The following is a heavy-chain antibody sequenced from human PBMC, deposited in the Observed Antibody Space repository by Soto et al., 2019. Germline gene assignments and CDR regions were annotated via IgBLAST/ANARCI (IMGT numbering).Heavy chain of an antibody. Sequence: SETLSLTCTVSGDSLRGYYWTWIRQPPGKGLEWIGYIYYSGSTNYNPSLKSRVTISVDTSKNQFSLQLNSVTPEDTAVYYCGSEKGVIGGNPAYYYYGMDVWGQGTTVTVSS. V-gene: IGHV4-59*12. D-gene: IGHD3-16*02. CDR2: IYYSGST. CDR1: GDSLRGYY. CDR3: GSEKGVIGGNPAYYYYGMDV. J-gene: IGHJ6*02.